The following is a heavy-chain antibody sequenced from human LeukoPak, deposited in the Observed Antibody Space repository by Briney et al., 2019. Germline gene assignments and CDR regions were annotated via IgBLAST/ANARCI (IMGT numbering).Heavy chain of an antibody. D-gene: IGHD3-22*01. J-gene: IGHJ4*02. CDR2: ISYGGSNK. CDR3: ARNNYYDSSGYYYPDY. V-gene: IGHV3-30*03. Sequence: SGGSLRLSCAASGFTVSRYGVHWVRQAPGKGLEWVAVISYGGSNKYYAHFVKGRFTISRDNSKNTLYLQLNSLRAEDTAVYYCARNNYYDSSGYYYPDYWGQGTLVTVSS. CDR1: GFTVSRYG.